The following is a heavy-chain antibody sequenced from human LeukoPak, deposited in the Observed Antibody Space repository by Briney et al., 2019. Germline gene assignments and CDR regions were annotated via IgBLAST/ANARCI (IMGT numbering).Heavy chain of an antibody. J-gene: IGHJ6*03. Sequence: SETLSLTCTVSGGSISSYYWSWIRQPAGKGLEWIGRIYTSGSTNYNPSLKSRVTMSVDTSKNQFSLKLSSVTAADTAVYYCARDLSWELPGEDYCYYYYMDVWGKGTTVTVSS. V-gene: IGHV4-4*07. D-gene: IGHD1-26*01. CDR1: GGSISSYY. CDR3: ARDLSWELPGEDYCYYYYMDV. CDR2: IYTSGST.